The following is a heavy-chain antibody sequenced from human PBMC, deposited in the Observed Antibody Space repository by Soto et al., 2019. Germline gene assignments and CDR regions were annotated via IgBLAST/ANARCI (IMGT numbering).Heavy chain of an antibody. J-gene: IGHJ6*02. CDR3: ARRGFWYTGTTYYGMDV. CDR1: GGTFSSYA. D-gene: IGHD1-20*01. CDR2: IIPIFGTA. Sequence: QVQLVQSGAEVKKPGSSAKVSCKASGGTFSSYAISWVRQAPGQGLEWMGGIIPIFGTANYAQKFQGRVTITADESTSTAYMELSSLRSEDTAVYYCARRGFWYTGTTYYGMDVWGQGTTVTVSS. V-gene: IGHV1-69*01.